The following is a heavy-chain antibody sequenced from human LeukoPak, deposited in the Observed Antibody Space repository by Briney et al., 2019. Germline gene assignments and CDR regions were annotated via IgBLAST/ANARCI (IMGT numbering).Heavy chain of an antibody. V-gene: IGHV3-21*01. CDR1: GFTFSGYT. Sequence: GGSLRLSCAASGFTFSGYTMNWVRHAPGKGLEWVSSISSSSRFIYYADSMKGRVTISRDTAKNSLYLQMHSLRAEDTAVYYCAREHHAPVQRYYSDSTSYSAFDVWGQGTMVTVSS. J-gene: IGHJ3*01. D-gene: IGHD3-22*01. CDR3: AREHHAPVQRYYSDSTSYSAFDV. CDR2: ISSSSRFI.